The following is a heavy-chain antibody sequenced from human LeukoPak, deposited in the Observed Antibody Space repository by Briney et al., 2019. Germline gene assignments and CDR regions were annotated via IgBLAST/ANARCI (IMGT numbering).Heavy chain of an antibody. J-gene: IGHJ4*02. D-gene: IGHD6-19*01. Sequence: GGSLRLSCAASGFTFSTYTMSWVRQAPGKGLEWVSTFAVSSNSTLYADSVKGRFTISRDNSKNTLYLQMSSLRAEDTAIYHCAKVRWGSSGWYVDYWGQGTLVTVSP. V-gene: IGHV3-23*01. CDR1: GFTFSTYT. CDR3: AKVRWGSSGWYVDY. CDR2: FAVSSNST.